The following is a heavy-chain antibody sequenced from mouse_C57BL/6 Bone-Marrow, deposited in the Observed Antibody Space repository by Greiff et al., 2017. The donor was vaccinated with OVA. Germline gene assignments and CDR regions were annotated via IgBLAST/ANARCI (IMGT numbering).Heavy chain of an antibody. CDR2: IDPSDSET. CDR1: GYTFTSYW. J-gene: IGHJ3*01. Sequence: VQLQQPGAELVRPGSSVKLSCTASGYTFTSYWMPWVKQRPIQGLEWIGNIDPSDSETHYNQKFKDKATLTVDKSSSTAYMQLSRLTSEDSAVYYCARTLPGGFAYWGQGTLVTVSA. V-gene: IGHV1-52*01. CDR3: ARTLPGGFAY.